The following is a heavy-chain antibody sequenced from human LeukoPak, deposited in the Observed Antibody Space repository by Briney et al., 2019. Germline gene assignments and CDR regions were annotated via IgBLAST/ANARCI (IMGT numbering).Heavy chain of an antibody. V-gene: IGHV3-30*02. CDR2: IRYDGSKK. Sequence: GGSLRLSCAASGFTFSSYGMHWVRQAPGKGLEWVAFIRYDGSKKYYADSVKGRFPISRDNSKNTLYLQMNSMRAEDTAVYYCAKLVDYYGSGSYIGIDYWGQGTLVTVSS. CDR3: AKLVDYYGSGSYIGIDY. J-gene: IGHJ4*02. CDR1: GFTFSSYG. D-gene: IGHD3-10*01.